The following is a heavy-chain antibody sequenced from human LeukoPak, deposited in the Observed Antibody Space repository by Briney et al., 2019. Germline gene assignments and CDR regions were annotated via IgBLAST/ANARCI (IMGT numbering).Heavy chain of an antibody. V-gene: IGHV4-59*08. D-gene: IGHD3-22*01. J-gene: IGHJ4*02. CDR3: ARHRGTTSSGYYPY. CDR2: IYYSGST. CDR1: GGSISSYY. Sequence: ASETLSLTCSVSGGSISSYYWSWIRQPPGKGLEWIGYIYYSGSTNYNPSLKSRVTISVDTSKNQFSLILSSVTAADTAVYYCARHRGTTSSGYYPYWGQGTLVTVSS.